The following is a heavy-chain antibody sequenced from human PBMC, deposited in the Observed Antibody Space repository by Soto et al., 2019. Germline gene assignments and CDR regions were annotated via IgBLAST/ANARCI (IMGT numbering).Heavy chain of an antibody. CDR2: ISGSGGST. CDR1: GFTFSSYA. Sequence: EVQLLESGGGLVQPGGSLRLSCAASGFTFSSYAMSWVRQAPGKGMEWVSAISGSGGSTYYADSVKGRFTISRDNSKHTLYLQMNSLIAADTAVYYCAKENGYSSSWFEFDYWGQGTLVTVSS. J-gene: IGHJ4*02. D-gene: IGHD6-13*01. CDR3: AKENGYSSSWFEFDY. V-gene: IGHV3-23*01.